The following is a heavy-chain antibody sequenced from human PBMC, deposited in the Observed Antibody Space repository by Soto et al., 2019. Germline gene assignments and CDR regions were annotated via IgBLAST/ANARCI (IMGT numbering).Heavy chain of an antibody. J-gene: IGHJ5*02. CDR2: SIDKAHGYST. Sequence: WIREEPGKGLESVDRSIDKAHGYSTEYAASVKGRFTTSRDDSKNSVYLQMNSMKTEDRAVYYCVRTTYFCDTSGYPRRFDPWGPRTL. V-gene: IGHV3-72*01. CDR3: VRTTYFCDTSGYPRRFDP. D-gene: IGHD3-22*01.